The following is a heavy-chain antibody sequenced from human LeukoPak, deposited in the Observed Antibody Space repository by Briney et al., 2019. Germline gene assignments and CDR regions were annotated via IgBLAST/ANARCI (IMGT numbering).Heavy chain of an antibody. D-gene: IGHD3-22*01. J-gene: IGHJ5*02. CDR3: ARQFRYDSSGYYPKRPASRRNWFDP. V-gene: IGHV4-34*01. CDR1: GGSFSGYY. CDR2: INHSGST. Sequence: SETLSLTCAVYGGSFSGYYWSWIRQPPGKGLEWIGEINHSGSTNYNPSLKSRVTISVDTSKNQFSLKLSSVTAADTAVYYCARQFRYDSSGYYPKRPASRRNWFDPWGQGTLVTVSS.